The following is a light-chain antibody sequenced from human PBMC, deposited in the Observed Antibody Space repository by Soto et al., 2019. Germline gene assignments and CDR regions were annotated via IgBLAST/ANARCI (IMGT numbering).Light chain of an antibody. Sequence: EIVLTQSPATLSLSPGDRATLSCRASQGVNGCLAWYQQKPGQAPSLLIYDVSSRATGIPARFSGSGSGTDFTLTISSLEPEDFAVYYCQQRANWPRATFGQGTKLEIK. V-gene: IGKV3-11*01. J-gene: IGKJ2*01. CDR1: QGVNGC. CDR2: DVS. CDR3: QQRANWPRAT.